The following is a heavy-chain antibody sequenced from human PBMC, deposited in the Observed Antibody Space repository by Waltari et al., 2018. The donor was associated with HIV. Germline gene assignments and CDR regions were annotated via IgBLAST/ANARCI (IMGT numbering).Heavy chain of an antibody. CDR2: SRSATDGGTI. CDR1: GFTFADPW. Sequence: MESGGGLVKPGESLRLTCATSGFTFADPWMHWLRKSPGKGPPCLARSRSATDGGTIDDAAPVKGRSTISRDASISTTSLQMKGLPAADSGVYFCATGPLEVGATSLFQHWGRGTLVTVSS. J-gene: IGHJ1*01. CDR3: ATGPLEVGATSLFQH. V-gene: IGHV3-15*01. D-gene: IGHD1-26*01.